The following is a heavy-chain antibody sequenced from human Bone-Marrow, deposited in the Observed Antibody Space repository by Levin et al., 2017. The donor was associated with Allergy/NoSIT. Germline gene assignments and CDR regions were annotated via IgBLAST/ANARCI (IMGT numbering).Heavy chain of an antibody. J-gene: IGHJ5*02. Sequence: GESLKISCAASGFTFSNAWMNWVRQAPGKGLEWVGRIKSKTDGGTTDYAAPVKGRFTISRDDSKNTLYLQMNSLKTEDTAVYYCTTVFLLERFHWFDPWGQGTLVTVSS. V-gene: IGHV3-15*07. CDR2: IKSKTDGGTT. CDR1: GFTFSNAW. CDR3: TTVFLLERFHWFDP. D-gene: IGHD1-1*01.